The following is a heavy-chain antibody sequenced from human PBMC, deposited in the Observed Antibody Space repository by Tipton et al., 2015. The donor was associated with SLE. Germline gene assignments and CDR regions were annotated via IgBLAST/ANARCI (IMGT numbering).Heavy chain of an antibody. CDR2: IHFAGSA. Sequence: LRLSCRVSSDSITNYYWSWIRQPPGKGLEWIGFIHFAGSATYNPSLRTRGTITADASKAQFSLRLSSVTATDTAVYYCARDSVWVQGVKGAFDIWGQGTMVTVSS. D-gene: IGHD3-10*01. CDR1: SDSITNYY. J-gene: IGHJ3*02. CDR3: ARDSVWVQGVKGAFDI. V-gene: IGHV4-59*12.